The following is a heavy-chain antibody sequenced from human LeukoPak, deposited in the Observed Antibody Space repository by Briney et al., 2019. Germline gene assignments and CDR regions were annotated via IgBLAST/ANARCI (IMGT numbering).Heavy chain of an antibody. J-gene: IGHJ4*02. Sequence: GESLKISCKGSGYSFTSYWIGWVRQMPGKGLEWMGIIYPGDSDTRYSPSFQGQVTISADKSISTAYLQWSSLKASGTAMYYCARQLYCSGGSCRNFDYWGQGTLVTVSS. CDR2: IYPGDSDT. D-gene: IGHD2-15*01. V-gene: IGHV5-51*01. CDR1: GYSFTSYW. CDR3: ARQLYCSGGSCRNFDY.